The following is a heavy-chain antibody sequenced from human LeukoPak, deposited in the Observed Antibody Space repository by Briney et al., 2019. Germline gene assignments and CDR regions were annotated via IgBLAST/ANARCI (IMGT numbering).Heavy chain of an antibody. V-gene: IGHV3-15*07. D-gene: IGHD3-10*01. CDR2: IKRKTEGGTT. Sequence: GGSLRLSCAASGFTFNDAWMNWVRQAPGKGLESVGRIKRKTEGGTTDYGAPVKGRFSISRDDSKNTAYLQMNSLKTEDTAFYYCTTGNFGPYWGQGTLVTVSS. CDR1: GFTFNDAW. J-gene: IGHJ4*02. CDR3: TTGNFGPY.